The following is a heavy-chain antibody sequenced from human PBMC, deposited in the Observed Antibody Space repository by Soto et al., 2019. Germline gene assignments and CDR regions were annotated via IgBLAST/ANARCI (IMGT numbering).Heavy chain of an antibody. D-gene: IGHD4-4*01. CDR3: ATGRRAPAADGYSYSLDF. V-gene: IGHV3-30*03. CDR2: ISDDGSKT. Sequence: QVQLVESGGGVVQSGRSLRLSCAASGFSFSTYGMHWVRQAPGNGREWVAGISDDGSKTNHADTVKVRFTISRDTSKNPLSVHMDSLRSEDMAVNYCATGRRAPAADGYSYSLDFWGQGSLVTVSS. CDR1: GFSFSTYG. J-gene: IGHJ4*02.